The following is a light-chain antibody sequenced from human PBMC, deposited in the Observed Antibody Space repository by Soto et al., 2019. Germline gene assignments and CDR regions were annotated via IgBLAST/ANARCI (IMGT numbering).Light chain of an antibody. CDR3: QQYHNSPPT. CDR1: QTIGRNY. J-gene: IGKJ1*01. Sequence: EIVSTQSPGTLSLSPGDTATLSCRASQTIGRNYLAWYQQKPGQSPRLLIFGTSTRATGIPDRFSGSGSGTDFTLTISRLEPEDFAVYYCQQYHNSPPTFGQGTKVDIK. CDR2: GTS. V-gene: IGKV3-20*01.